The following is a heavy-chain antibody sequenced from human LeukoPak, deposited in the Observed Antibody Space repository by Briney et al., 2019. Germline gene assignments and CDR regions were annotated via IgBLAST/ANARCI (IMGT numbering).Heavy chain of an antibody. D-gene: IGHD6-19*01. CDR2: IIPIFGRA. CDR1: GGTFISYA. V-gene: IGHV1-69*06. CDR3: ARAPDSSGWYFADY. Sequence: SVKVSCKASGGTFISYAIRWVGRAAGQGGEWRGGIIPIFGRANYAQKFQGRVTITSDKTTRKAYLELSILRSEDTAVYYCARAPDSSGWYFADYWGQGTLVTVSS. J-gene: IGHJ4*02.